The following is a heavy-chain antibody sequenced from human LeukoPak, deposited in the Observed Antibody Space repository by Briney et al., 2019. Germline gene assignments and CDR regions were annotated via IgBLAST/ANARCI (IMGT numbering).Heavy chain of an antibody. D-gene: IGHD2-8*01. V-gene: IGHV4-59*01. CDR2: IYYSGST. J-gene: IGHJ6*03. CDR1: GGSISSYY. CDR3: ARNGPRGYYYMDV. Sequence: PSETLSLTCTVSGGSISSYYWSWIRQPPGKGLEWIGYIYYSGSTNYNPSLKSRVTISVDTSKSQFSLKLSSVTAADTAVYYCARNGPRGYYYMDVWGKGTTVTVSS.